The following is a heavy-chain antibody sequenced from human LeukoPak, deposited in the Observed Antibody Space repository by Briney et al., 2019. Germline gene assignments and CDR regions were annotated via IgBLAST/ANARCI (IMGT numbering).Heavy chain of an antibody. V-gene: IGHV1-69*05. CDR1: GGTFSSHA. CDR2: IIPIFGTT. Sequence: SVKVSCKASGGTFSSHAISWVRQAPGQGLEWVGGIIPIFGTTNYAQKFQGRVTITTDESTSTGYMELRSLRSDDTAVYYCARGDSGYDYGFDNWGQGTLVTVPS. J-gene: IGHJ4*02. D-gene: IGHD5-12*01. CDR3: ARGDSGYDYGFDN.